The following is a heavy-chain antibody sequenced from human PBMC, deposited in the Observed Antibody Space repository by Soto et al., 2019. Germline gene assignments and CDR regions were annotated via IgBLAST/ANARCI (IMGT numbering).Heavy chain of an antibody. CDR3: ASRREINWFDP. CDR2: IYYSGST. V-gene: IGHV4-59*08. Sequence: SETLSLTCTVSGGSISSYYWSWIRQPPGKGLEWIGYIYYSGSTNYNPSLKSRVTISVDTSKNQFSLKLSSVTAADTAVYYCASRREINWFDPWGQGTLVTVSS. D-gene: IGHD1-26*01. CDR1: GGSISSYY. J-gene: IGHJ5*02.